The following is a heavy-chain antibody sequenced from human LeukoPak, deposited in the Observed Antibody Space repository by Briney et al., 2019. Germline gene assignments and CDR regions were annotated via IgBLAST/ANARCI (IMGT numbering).Heavy chain of an antibody. CDR3: CRSSSSWSYFDY. J-gene: IGHJ4*02. V-gene: IGHV1-2*05. CDR1: GYTFTGYY. D-gene: IGHD6-13*01. CDR2: INPNSGGT. Sequence: GASVKVSCKASGYTFTGYYMHWVRQAPGQGLEWMGRINPNSGGTNYAQKFQGRVSMTRDTSISKAYMELNMLRSDATDVDYCCRSSSSWSYFDYWGQGTLVTVSS.